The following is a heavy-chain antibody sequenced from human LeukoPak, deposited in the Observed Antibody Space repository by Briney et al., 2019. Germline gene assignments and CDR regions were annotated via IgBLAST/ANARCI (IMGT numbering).Heavy chain of an antibody. CDR3: AKGAMGTIFGVVISGY. D-gene: IGHD3-3*01. V-gene: IGHV3-23*01. CDR1: GFTFSSYA. CDR2: ISGSGDST. Sequence: GGSLRLSCAASGFTFSSYAMSWVRQAPGKGLEWVSAISGSGDSTDYADSVKGRFTISRDNSKNTLYLQMNSLRAEDTAVYYCAKGAMGTIFGVVISGYWGQGTLVTVSS. J-gene: IGHJ4*02.